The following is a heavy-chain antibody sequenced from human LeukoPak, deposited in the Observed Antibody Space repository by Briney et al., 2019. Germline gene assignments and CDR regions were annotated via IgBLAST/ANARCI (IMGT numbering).Heavy chain of an antibody. CDR2: VSAYNGNT. J-gene: IGHJ4*02. V-gene: IGHV1-18*01. Sequence: ASVKVSXXXXXXXXXSYAIGWERQAPGQGLEWMGWVSAYNGNTNYAQKLQGRVTMTTDTSTSTAYMELRSLRSDDTAVYSCARFLTEPLTIDYWGQGTLVTVSS. CDR1: XXXXXSYA. D-gene: IGHD1-14*01. CDR3: ARFLTEPLTIDY.